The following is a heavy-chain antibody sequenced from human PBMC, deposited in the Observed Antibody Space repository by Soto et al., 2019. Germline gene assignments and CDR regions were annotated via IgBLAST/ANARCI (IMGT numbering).Heavy chain of an antibody. CDR3: ARGRDGYYCYGMDV. Sequence: GASVKVSCKASGYTFTSYCISWVRQAPGQGLELKGRISAYNCNTNHAQNLQGRDTMTTDASTSTEYMELRRLRSDDMAVDYCARGRDGYYCYGMDVWGQGTTVTVSS. V-gene: IGHV1-18*03. J-gene: IGHJ6*02. CDR1: GYTFTSYC. CDR2: ISAYNCNT.